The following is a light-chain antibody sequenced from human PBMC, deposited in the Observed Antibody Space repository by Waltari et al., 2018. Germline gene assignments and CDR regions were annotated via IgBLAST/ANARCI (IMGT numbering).Light chain of an antibody. J-gene: IGLJ3*02. CDR1: NNNVGYQG. V-gene: IGLV10-54*01. CDR2: RNN. CDR3: SAWDSSLSGWV. Sequence: QAGLTQPPSMSKGLRPPAPPTCTGNNNNVGYQGAAWLQQNQGRPPKLLSYRNNNRPSGISDRISASRSGNTASLTITGIQAEDEADYYCSAWDSSLSGWVFGGGTRLTVL.